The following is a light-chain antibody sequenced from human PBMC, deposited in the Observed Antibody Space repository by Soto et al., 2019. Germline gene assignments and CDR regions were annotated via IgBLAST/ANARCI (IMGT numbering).Light chain of an antibody. J-gene: IGKJ1*01. CDR2: DAS. Sequence: DIQMTQSPSTLSASVGERVTISCRASQSISNWLAWYQQKPGKAPKILMSDASSLERGVPSRFRGSGSGTEFTLTISSLKPDDFATYYCQQYDTYSRTFGQGTKVDIK. CDR1: QSISNW. CDR3: QQYDTYSRT. V-gene: IGKV1-5*01.